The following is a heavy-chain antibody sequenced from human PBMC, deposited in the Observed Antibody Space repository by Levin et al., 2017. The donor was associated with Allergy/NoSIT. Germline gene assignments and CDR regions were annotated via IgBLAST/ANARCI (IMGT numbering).Heavy chain of an antibody. CDR3: ARGSDYYGSGPMGY. J-gene: IGHJ4*02. D-gene: IGHD3-10*01. Sequence: SETLSLTCTVSGGSISSYYWSWIRQPPGKGLEWIGYIYYSGSTNYNPSLKSRVTISVDTSKNQFSLKLSSVTAADTAVYYCARGSDYYGSGPMGYWGQGTLVTVSS. CDR2: IYYSGST. V-gene: IGHV4-59*01. CDR1: GGSISSYY.